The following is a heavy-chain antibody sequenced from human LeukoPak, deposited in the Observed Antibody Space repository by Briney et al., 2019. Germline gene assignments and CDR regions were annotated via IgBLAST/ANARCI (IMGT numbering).Heavy chain of an antibody. J-gene: IGHJ4*02. Sequence: SETLSLTCTVSGGSVSSGSYYWSWIRQPAGKGLEWIGRIYTSGSTNYNPSLKSRVTISVDTSKNQFSLKLSSVTAADTAVYYCASTPVTIFGVVPDYWGQGTLDTVSS. CDR1: GGSVSSGSYY. CDR3: ASTPVTIFGVVPDY. V-gene: IGHV4-61*02. D-gene: IGHD3-3*01. CDR2: IYTSGST.